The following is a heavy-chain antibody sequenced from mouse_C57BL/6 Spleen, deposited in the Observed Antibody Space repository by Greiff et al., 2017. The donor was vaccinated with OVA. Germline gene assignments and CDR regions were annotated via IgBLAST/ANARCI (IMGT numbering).Heavy chain of an antibody. J-gene: IGHJ4*01. CDR1: GYTFTGYW. D-gene: IGHD2-4*01. Sequence: QVQLKESGAELMKPGASVKLSCKATGYTFTGYWIEWVKQRPGHGLEWIGEILPGSGSTNNNEKFKGKATFTADTSSNTAYMQLSSQTTEDSTIYYCARDYDYDNYYAMDYWGQGTSVTVSS. V-gene: IGHV1-9*01. CDR3: ARDYDYDNYYAMDY. CDR2: ILPGSGST.